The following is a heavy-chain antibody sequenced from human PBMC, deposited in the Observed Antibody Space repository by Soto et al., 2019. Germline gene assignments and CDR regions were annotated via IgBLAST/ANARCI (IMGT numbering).Heavy chain of an antibody. CDR1: GDSISSYY. V-gene: IGHV4-4*07. CDR3: ARSLGTTGSFNWFDP. Sequence: QVQLQESGPGLVKPSETPSLTCTVSGDSISSYYWSWIRQPAGKGLEWIGRIYTSGSTNYNPSLKSRVTMSVDTSKHQISLQLSSVTAADTAVYYCARSLGTTGSFNWFDPWGQGTLVTVSS. J-gene: IGHJ5*02. CDR2: IYTSGST. D-gene: IGHD1-7*01.